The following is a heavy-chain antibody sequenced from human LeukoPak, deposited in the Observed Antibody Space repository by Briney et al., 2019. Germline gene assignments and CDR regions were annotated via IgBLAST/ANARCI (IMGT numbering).Heavy chain of an antibody. CDR1: GFTFDDYA. CDR3: AINGGGDSGYGNFDY. V-gene: IGHV3-9*01. Sequence: QPGGVLRLSCAVSGFTFDDYAMHWVRQVPGKGLEWVSGINWNSDSIGYADSVKGRFTTSRDNAKNSLYLQMNSLRAEDTAFYYCAINGGGDSGYGNFDYWGQGTLVTVSS. D-gene: IGHD5-12*01. J-gene: IGHJ4*02. CDR2: INWNSDSI.